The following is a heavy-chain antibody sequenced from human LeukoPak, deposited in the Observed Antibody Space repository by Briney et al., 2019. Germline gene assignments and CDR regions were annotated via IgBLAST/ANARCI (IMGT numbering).Heavy chain of an antibody. CDR1: GGSISSGDYY. D-gene: IGHD2-2*01. V-gene: IGHV4-30-4*08. Sequence: PSETLSLTCTVSGGSISSGDYYWSWIRQPPGKGLEWIGYIYYSGSTYYNPSLKGRVTISVDTSKNQFSLKLSSVTAADTAVYYCAREDIVVVPAGIDPWGQGTLVTVSS. CDR3: AREDIVVVPAGIDP. CDR2: IYYSGST. J-gene: IGHJ5*02.